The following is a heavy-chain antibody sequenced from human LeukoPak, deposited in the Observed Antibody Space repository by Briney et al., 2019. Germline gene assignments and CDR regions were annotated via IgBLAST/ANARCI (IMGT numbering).Heavy chain of an antibody. CDR1: GFTFRGYW. CDR2: INGDGSST. J-gene: IGHJ4*02. D-gene: IGHD5-24*01. V-gene: IGHV3-74*01. CDR3: ASDPVEMATAYYFDY. Sequence: GGSLRLSCAASGFTFRGYWMHWVRQAPGKGLVWVSRINGDGSSTSYADSVKGRFTISRDNAKNTLYLQMNSLRAEDTAVYYCASDPVEMATAYYFDYWGQGTLVTVSS.